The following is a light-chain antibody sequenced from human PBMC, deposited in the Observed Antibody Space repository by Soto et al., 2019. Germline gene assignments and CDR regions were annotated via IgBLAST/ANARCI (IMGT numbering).Light chain of an antibody. CDR3: QQYGSSGT. J-gene: IGKJ1*01. CDR1: QSVSNNY. V-gene: IGKV3-20*01. Sequence: EIVFTQSPCTLSLFPGERATLYWWASQSVSNNYLAWYQQKPGQAPRLLIYGASNRATGIPDRFSGSGSGTDFTLTISRLEPEDFAVYYCQQYGSSGTFGQGTKVDI. CDR2: GAS.